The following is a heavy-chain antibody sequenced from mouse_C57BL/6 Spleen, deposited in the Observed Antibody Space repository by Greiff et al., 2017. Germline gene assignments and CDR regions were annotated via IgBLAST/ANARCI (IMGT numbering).Heavy chain of an antibody. V-gene: IGHV1-22*01. D-gene: IGHD1-1*01. CDR3: ARVREGGYYGSSYVRLDY. CDR1: GYTFTDYN. J-gene: IGHJ2*01. CDR2: INPNNGGT. Sequence: VQLQQSGPELVKPGASVKMSCKASGYTFTDYNMHWVKQSHGKSLEWIGYINPNNGGTSYNQKFKGKAPLPVNQSSSTAYMERRSLTSEDSAVYYCARVREGGYYGSSYVRLDYWGQGTTLTVSS.